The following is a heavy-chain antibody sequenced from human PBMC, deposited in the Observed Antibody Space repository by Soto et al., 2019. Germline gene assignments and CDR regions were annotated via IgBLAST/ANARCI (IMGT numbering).Heavy chain of an antibody. Sequence: EVQLVESGGGLVQPGGSLRLSCAASGFTFSTFWMSWVRQAPGKGLEWVANIKPDGSEESYVDSVKGRFTISRDNAENSLYLQMNSPRVEDTAVYYCARGGGNFDYWGQGTLVTVSS. CDR3: ARGGGNFDY. CDR1: GFTFSTFW. CDR2: IKPDGSEE. J-gene: IGHJ4*02. D-gene: IGHD3-16*01. V-gene: IGHV3-7*01.